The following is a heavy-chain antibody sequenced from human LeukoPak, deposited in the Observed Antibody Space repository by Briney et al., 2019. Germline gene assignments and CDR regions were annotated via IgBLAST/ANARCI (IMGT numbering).Heavy chain of an antibody. Sequence: GRSLRLSCAASGFTFSSYSMNWVRQAPGKGLEWVSSISSSSSYIYYADSVKGRFTISRDNAKNSLYLQMNSLRAEDTAVYYCARDRTGPYGDYPDYWGQGTLVTVSS. J-gene: IGHJ4*02. D-gene: IGHD4-17*01. CDR1: GFTFSSYS. CDR3: ARDRTGPYGDYPDY. CDR2: ISSSSSYI. V-gene: IGHV3-21*01.